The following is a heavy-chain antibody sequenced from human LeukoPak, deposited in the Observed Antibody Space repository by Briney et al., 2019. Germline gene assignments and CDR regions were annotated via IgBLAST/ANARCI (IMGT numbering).Heavy chain of an antibody. Sequence: ASVNVSCKASVYTFTSYGISWVRQAPGQGLEWMGWISAYNGNTNYAQKLQGRVTMTTDTSTSTAYMELRSLRSDDTAVYYCARDDRRYCSGGSCYSAEDNFDYWGQGTLVTVSS. D-gene: IGHD2-15*01. CDR3: ARDDRRYCSGGSCYSAEDNFDY. J-gene: IGHJ4*02. CDR2: ISAYNGNT. CDR1: VYTFTSYG. V-gene: IGHV1-18*01.